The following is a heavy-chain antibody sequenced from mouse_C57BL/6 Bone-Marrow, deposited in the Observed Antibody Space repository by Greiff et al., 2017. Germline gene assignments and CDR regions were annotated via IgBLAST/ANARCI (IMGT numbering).Heavy chain of an antibody. Sequence: VQLQQSGAELVRPGTSVKLSCKASGYTFTNYWIGWAKQRPGHGLEWIGDIYPGGGYTNYNEKFKGKATLTADKSSSTAYMQFSSLSSEDSAIYLWARSKGCDYWGQGTTLTVSS. CDR2: IYPGGGYT. CDR1: GYTFTNYW. V-gene: IGHV1-63*01. CDR3: ARSKGCDY. J-gene: IGHJ2*01.